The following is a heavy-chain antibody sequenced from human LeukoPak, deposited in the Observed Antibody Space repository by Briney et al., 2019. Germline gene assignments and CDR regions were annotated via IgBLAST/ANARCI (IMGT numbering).Heavy chain of an antibody. CDR1: GGTFSSYT. J-gene: IGHJ6*03. V-gene: IGHV1-69*16. CDR2: IIPILGIA. CDR3: ARDPPGAWGGYDQYYYYYMDV. Sequence: PVKVSCKASGGTFSSYTISWVRQAPGQGLEWMGRIIPILGIANYAQKFQGRVTITTDESTSTAYMELSSLRSEDTAVYYCARDPPGAWGGYDQYYYYYMDVWGKGTTVTVSS. D-gene: IGHD5-12*01.